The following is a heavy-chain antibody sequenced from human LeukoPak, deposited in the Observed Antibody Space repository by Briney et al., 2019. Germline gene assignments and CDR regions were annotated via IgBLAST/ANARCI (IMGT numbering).Heavy chain of an antibody. J-gene: IGHJ3*02. CDR2: MNPDNGNT. Sequence: AAVTVSCKASGYTFVRYGFNWVRQAPGQGLEWMGWMNPDNGNTVLAQKFQGRLTMTRDTSISTAYMELSNLESEDTAVYYCARALTDMVVAPAIWGQGTAVTVSS. V-gene: IGHV1-8*01. CDR1: GYTFVRYG. CDR3: ARALTDMVVAPAI. D-gene: IGHD2-2*01.